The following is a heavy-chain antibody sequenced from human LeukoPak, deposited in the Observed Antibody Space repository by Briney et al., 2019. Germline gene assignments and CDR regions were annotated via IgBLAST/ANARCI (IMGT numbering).Heavy chain of an antibody. J-gene: IGHJ6*02. D-gene: IGHD2-2*01. CDR2: ISSSSSYI. CDR1: GFTFSRYS. Sequence: GGSLRLSCAASGFTFSRYSMNWVRQAPGKGLEWGSSISSSSSYIYYADSVKGRFTISRDNAKNSLYLQMDSLRAEDTAVYYCARAVPSYCSSTSCYDHYYYGMDVWGQGTTVTVSS. V-gene: IGHV3-21*01. CDR3: ARAVPSYCSSTSCYDHYYYGMDV.